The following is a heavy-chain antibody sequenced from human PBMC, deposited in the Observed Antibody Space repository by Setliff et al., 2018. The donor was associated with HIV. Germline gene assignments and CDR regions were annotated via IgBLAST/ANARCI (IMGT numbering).Heavy chain of an antibody. Sequence: PGGSLRLSCAASGFTFSSYSMNWVRQAPGKGPEWVSHIGSSGNTINYADSVEGRFTVSRDNAKNSLYLQMNSLRAEDTAVYYCATLDLGDIVLGNPRLFYFQHWGQGTLVTVSS. CDR2: IGSSGNTI. CDR3: ATLDLGDIVLGNPRLFYFQH. D-gene: IGHD2-8*02. J-gene: IGHJ1*01. V-gene: IGHV3-48*04. CDR1: GFTFSSYS.